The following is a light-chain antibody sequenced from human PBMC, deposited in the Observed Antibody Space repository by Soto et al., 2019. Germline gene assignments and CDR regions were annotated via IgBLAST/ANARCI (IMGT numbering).Light chain of an antibody. Sequence: QSVLTQPPSVSAAPGQRVTISCSGTSSNVGDNFVSWYQQPPEAAPKLLIYDNHKRPSGIPDRFSGSKSGTSATLGITGLQTGDEADYYCATWDGSLSVVVFGGGTKVTVL. J-gene: IGLJ3*02. CDR2: DNH. CDR1: SSNVGDNF. V-gene: IGLV1-51*01. CDR3: ATWDGSLSVVV.